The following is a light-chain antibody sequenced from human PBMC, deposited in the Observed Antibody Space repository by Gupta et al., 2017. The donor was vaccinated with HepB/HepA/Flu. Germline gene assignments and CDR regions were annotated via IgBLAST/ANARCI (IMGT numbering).Light chain of an antibody. CDR2: DAS. CDR1: QSVSSY. CDR3: QQRSNWPRWT. J-gene: IGKJ1*01. Sequence: DIVLTQSPATLSLSPGDRATLSCRASQSVSSYLAWYQQKPGQAPRLLIYDASNRATGIPARFSGSGSGTDFTLTISSLDPEDFAVYYCQQRSNWPRWTFGQGTKVEIK. V-gene: IGKV3-11*01.